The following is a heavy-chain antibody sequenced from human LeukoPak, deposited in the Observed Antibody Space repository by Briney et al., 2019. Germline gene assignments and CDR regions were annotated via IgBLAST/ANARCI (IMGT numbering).Heavy chain of an antibody. J-gene: IGHJ5*01. CDR3: AREGASAEGDS. D-gene: IGHD2-2*01. V-gene: IGHV3-64*02. CDR2: IRSDGITT. CDR1: GFNFNIYV. Sequence: PGGSLRLSCAASGFNFNIYVFHWVRQAPGKGLEYASTIRSDGITTFYADSVKGRFTISRDNSKNTLYLQMGNLRPEDTAVYYCAREGASAEGDSGGEGTLVSVSS.